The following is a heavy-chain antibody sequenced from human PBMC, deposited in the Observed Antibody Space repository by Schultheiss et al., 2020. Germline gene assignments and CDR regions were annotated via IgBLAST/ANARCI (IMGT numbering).Heavy chain of an antibody. D-gene: IGHD5-24*01. Sequence: SETLSLTCAVYGGSFSGYYWSWIRQPPGKGLEWIGEINHSGSTNYNPSLKSRVTISVDTSKNQFSLKLSSVTAADTAVYYCARQRKFKEMATQPVHYWGQGTLVTVSS. J-gene: IGHJ4*02. V-gene: IGHV4-34*01. CDR3: ARQRKFKEMATQPVHY. CDR1: GGSFSGYY. CDR2: INHSGST.